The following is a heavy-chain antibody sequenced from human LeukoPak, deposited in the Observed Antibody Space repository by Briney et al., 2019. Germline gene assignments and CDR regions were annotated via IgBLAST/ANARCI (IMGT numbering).Heavy chain of an antibody. V-gene: IGHV4-4*07. CDR1: GGSISSYY. Sequence: SETLPLTCTVSGGSISSYYWSWIRQPAGKGLEWIGRMYVSGTTNYNPSLKSRVTMSVDTSKNQFSLNLSSVTAADTAVYYCARDWSSGWSGDAFDIWGQGTMVTVSS. D-gene: IGHD6-19*01. CDR3: ARDWSSGWSGDAFDI. CDR2: MYVSGTT. J-gene: IGHJ3*02.